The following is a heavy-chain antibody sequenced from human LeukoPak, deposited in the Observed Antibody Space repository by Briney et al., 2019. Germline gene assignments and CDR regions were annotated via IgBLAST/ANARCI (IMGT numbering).Heavy chain of an antibody. V-gene: IGHV4-34*01. CDR1: GASFSGYY. D-gene: IGHD2-15*01. Sequence: PSETLSLTCAVHGASFSGYYWNRIRQSPGKGLEWIGEMTHDGSTNYNPSLNGRAIISVDKSNNQFSLSVKSVTAADTGVYYCARGTPTRVWGQGTLVTVSS. CDR3: ARGTPTRV. J-gene: IGHJ4*02. CDR2: MTHDGST.